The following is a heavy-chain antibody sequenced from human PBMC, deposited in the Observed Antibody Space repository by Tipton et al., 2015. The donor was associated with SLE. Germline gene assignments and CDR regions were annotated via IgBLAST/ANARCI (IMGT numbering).Heavy chain of an antibody. V-gene: IGHV4-61*01. CDR2: IYYSGST. CDR3: ARAGSGWYLGY. CDR1: GGSVSSGSYY. Sequence: LRLSCTVSGGSVSSGSYYWSWIRQPPGKGLEWIGYIYYSGSTNYNPSLKSRVTISVDTSKNQFSLKLSSVTAADTAVYYCARAGSGWYLGYWGQGTLVTVSS. D-gene: IGHD6-19*01. J-gene: IGHJ4*02.